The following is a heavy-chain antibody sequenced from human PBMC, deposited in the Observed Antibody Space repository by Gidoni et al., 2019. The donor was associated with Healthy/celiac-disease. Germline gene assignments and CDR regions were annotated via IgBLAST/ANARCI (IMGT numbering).Heavy chain of an antibody. J-gene: IGHJ4*02. D-gene: IGHD3-16*02. CDR1: GFTFSSYG. CDR3: ANLKSTGYYDYIWGSYRRDDTDY. Sequence: QVQLVESGGGVVQPGRSLRLSCAASGFTFSSYGMHWVRQAPGKGLGWVAVISYDGSNKYYADSVKGRFTISRDNSKNTLYLQMNSLRAEDTAVYYCANLKSTGYYDYIWGSYRRDDTDYWGQGTLVTVSS. V-gene: IGHV3-30*18. CDR2: ISYDGSNK.